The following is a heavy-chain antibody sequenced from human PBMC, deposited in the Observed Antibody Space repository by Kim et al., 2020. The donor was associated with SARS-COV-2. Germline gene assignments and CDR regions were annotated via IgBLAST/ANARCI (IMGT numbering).Heavy chain of an antibody. CDR1: GFTFSSYW. J-gene: IGHJ4*02. CDR2: IKEDGSEK. D-gene: IGHD1-7*01. CDR3: ARDWDYSLGY. V-gene: IGHV3-7*01. Sequence: GGSLRLSCAASGFTFSSYWMSWVRQAPGEGLEWVAKIKEDGSEKYYVDSVKGRFTISRDNAKNSLYLQMNSLRVEDTAVYYCARDWDYSLGYWGQGTLVTVSS.